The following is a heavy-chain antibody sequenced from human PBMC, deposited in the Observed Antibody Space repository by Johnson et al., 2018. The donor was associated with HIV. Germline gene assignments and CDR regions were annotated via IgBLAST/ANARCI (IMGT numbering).Heavy chain of an antibody. J-gene: IGHJ3*02. CDR3: AKDRSGGALGAFDI. CDR2: IRYDGSNK. D-gene: IGHD2-15*01. V-gene: IGHV3-30*02. Sequence: QEQLVESGGGLVQPGGSLRLSCAASGFTFSSYAMSWVRQAPGKGLEWVAFIRYDGSNKYYADSVKGRFTISRDNSKNTLYLQMNSLRDEDTALYYCAKDRSGGALGAFDIWGQGTMVTVSS. CDR1: GFTFSSYA.